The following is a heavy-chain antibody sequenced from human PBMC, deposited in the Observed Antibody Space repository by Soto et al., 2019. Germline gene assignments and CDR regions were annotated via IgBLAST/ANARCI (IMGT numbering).Heavy chain of an antibody. Sequence: PSETLSLTCAVYGGSFSGYYWSWIRQPPGKGLEWIGEINRSGSTNYNPSLKSRVTISVDTSKNQFSLKLSSVTAADTAVYYCARWRTGYYFDYWGQGTLVTVSS. V-gene: IGHV4-34*01. D-gene: IGHD3-3*01. J-gene: IGHJ4*02. CDR3: ARWRTGYYFDY. CDR2: INRSGST. CDR1: GGSFSGYY.